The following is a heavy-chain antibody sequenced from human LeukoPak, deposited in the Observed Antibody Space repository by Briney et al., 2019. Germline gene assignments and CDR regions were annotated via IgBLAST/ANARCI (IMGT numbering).Heavy chain of an antibody. CDR1: GFMFSTYA. CDR2: ISVSDGST. J-gene: IGHJ4*02. CDR3: AREVGYITGTTFDY. V-gene: IGHV3-23*01. Sequence: PGGSLRLSCAASGFMFSTYAMGWVRQAPGKGLEWVSAISVSDGSTYYADSVKGRFTISRDNSKNTLYLQMNSLRAEDTAVYYCAREVGYITGTTFDYWGQGTLVTVSS. D-gene: IGHD1-20*01.